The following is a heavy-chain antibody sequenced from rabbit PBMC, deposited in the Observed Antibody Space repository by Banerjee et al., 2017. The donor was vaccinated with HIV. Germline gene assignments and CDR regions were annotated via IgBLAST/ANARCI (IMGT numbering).Heavy chain of an antibody. CDR3: ARDLVAVIGWNFNL. D-gene: IGHD1-1*01. CDR2: IAGSSSGFT. J-gene: IGHJ4*01. CDR1: GFSFSDKAV. V-gene: IGHV1S45*01. Sequence: QEQLEESGGGLVKPEGSLTLTCKASGFSFSDKAVMCWVRQAPGKGLEWISCIAGSSSGFTYSATWAKGRFTCSKTSSTTVTLQMTSLTAADTATYFCARDLVAVIGWNFNLWGPGTLVTVS.